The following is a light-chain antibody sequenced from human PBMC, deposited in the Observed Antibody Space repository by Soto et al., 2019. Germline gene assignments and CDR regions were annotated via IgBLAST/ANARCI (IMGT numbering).Light chain of an antibody. J-gene: IGKJ1*01. V-gene: IGKV3-11*01. CDR2: DAS. CDR3: QQYNSYLT. CDR1: QSVSSY. Sequence: EIVLTQSPATLSLSPGERATLSCRASQSVSSYLAWYQQKPGQAPRLLIYDASNRATGIPARFSGSGSGTEFTLTISSLQSEDFATYYYQQYNSYLTFGQGTKVDIK.